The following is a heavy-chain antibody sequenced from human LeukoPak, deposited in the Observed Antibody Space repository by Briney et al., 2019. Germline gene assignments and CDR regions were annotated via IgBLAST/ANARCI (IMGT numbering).Heavy chain of an antibody. CDR2: IYHSGST. Sequence: SETLSLTCAVSGYSISSGYYWGWIRQPPGKGLEWIGSIYHSGSTYYNPSLKSRVTISVDTSKNQFSLKPSSVTAADTAVYYCARGYDSSGYCYGINWYFDLWGRGTLVTVSS. J-gene: IGHJ2*01. CDR1: GYSISSGYY. D-gene: IGHD3-22*01. V-gene: IGHV4-38-2*01. CDR3: ARGYDSSGYCYGINWYFDL.